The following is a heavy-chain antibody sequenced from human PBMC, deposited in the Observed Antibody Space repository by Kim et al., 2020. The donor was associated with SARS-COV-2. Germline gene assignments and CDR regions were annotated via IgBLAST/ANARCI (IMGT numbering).Heavy chain of an antibody. V-gene: IGHV1-18*01. J-gene: IGHJ4*02. Sequence: AQKLQGRVTMTTDTSTSTAYMELRSLRSDDTAVYYCARDLGIAVAGTAGYWGQGTLVTVSS. D-gene: IGHD6-19*01. CDR3: ARDLGIAVAGTAGY.